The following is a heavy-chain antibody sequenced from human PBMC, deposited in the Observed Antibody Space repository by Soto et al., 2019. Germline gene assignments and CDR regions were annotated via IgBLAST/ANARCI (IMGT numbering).Heavy chain of an antibody. CDR1: GYTFTSYD. CDR2: MNPNSGNT. Sequence: GASVKVSCKASGYTFTSYDINWVRQATGQGLEWMGWMNPNSGNTGYAQKFQGRVTMTRNTSISTAYMELSSLRSEDTAVYYCASVGGSYDSSGYYFWYAFDIWGQGTMVTVSS. D-gene: IGHD3-22*01. V-gene: IGHV1-8*01. CDR3: ASVGGSYDSSGYYFWYAFDI. J-gene: IGHJ3*02.